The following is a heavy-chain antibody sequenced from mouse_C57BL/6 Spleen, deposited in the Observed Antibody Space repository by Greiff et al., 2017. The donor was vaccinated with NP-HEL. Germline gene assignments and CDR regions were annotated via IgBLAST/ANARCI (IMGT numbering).Heavy chain of an antibody. CDR1: GFTFSDYG. Sequence: EVQVVESGGGLVKPGGSLKLSCAASGFTFSDYGMHWVRQAPEKGLEWVAYISSGSSTIYYAEKVKGRFTISRDTSKNTLSLQLTSLRSEGTAMYYCARLYYGSSPDWYFDVWGTGTTVTVSS. J-gene: IGHJ1*03. V-gene: IGHV5-17*01. CDR3: ARLYYGSSPDWYFDV. D-gene: IGHD1-1*01. CDR2: ISSGSSTI.